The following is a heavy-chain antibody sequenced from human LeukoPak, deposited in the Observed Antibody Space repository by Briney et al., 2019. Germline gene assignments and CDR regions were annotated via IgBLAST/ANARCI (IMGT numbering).Heavy chain of an antibody. D-gene: IGHD4-17*01. J-gene: IGHJ4*02. CDR1: GGSISSSSYY. Sequence: SETLSLTCTVSGGSISSSSYYWDWIRQPPGKGPEWIGSIYYNGRTEYNPALKSRATISVDTSKNHFSLTLRSVTAADTAIYYCARQPGDYLDYWGRGTLVTVSS. CDR3: ARQPGDYLDY. V-gene: IGHV4-39*01. CDR2: IYYNGRT.